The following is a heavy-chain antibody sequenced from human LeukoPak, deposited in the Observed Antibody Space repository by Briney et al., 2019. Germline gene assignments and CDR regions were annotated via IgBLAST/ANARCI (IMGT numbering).Heavy chain of an antibody. J-gene: IGHJ5*02. CDR2: IKQDGSEK. CDR3: ARLISYYYDSSGSSWFDP. CDR1: GFTFSSYW. V-gene: IGHV3-7*01. D-gene: IGHD3-22*01. Sequence: PGGSLRLSCAASGFTFSSYWMSWVRQAPGKGLEWVANIKQDGSEKYYVDSVKGRFTISRDNAKNSLYLQMNSLRAEDTAVYYCARLISYYYDSSGSSWFDPWGQGTLVTVSS.